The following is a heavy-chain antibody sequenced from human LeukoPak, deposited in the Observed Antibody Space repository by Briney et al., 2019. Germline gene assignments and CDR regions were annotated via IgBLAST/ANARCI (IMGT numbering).Heavy chain of an antibody. D-gene: IGHD3-10*01. J-gene: IGHJ4*02. CDR1: GFSLSTSGVL. CDR3: AHKGRGSGSYTM. Sequence: SGPTLVKPTQTLTLTCTFSGFSLSTSGVLVGWIRQPPGKALEWLAVTYWNNDKSYSPSLKSRLTITKDTSKNQVVLIMTNMDPVDTGTYYCAHKGRGSGSYTMWGQGTLVTVSS. V-gene: IGHV2-5*01. CDR2: TYWNNDK.